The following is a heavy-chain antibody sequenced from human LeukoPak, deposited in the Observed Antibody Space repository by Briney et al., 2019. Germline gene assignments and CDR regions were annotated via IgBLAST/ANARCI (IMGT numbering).Heavy chain of an antibody. CDR2: LNPNSGVT. CDR3: ARRYCSGGRCLYYFDY. Sequence: ASVKVSCKASGYTFNRYYMHWVRQAPGHGLEWMGWLNPNSGVTKYAQKFQGRVTMTRDTSITTAYMELSRLRSDETAVYYCARRYCSGGRCLYYFDYWGQGTLVTVSS. J-gene: IGHJ4*02. CDR1: GYTFNRYY. V-gene: IGHV1-2*02. D-gene: IGHD2-15*01.